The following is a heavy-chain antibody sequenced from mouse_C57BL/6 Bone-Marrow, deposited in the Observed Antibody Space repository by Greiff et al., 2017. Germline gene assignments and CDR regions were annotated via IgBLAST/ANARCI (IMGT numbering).Heavy chain of an antibody. CDR3: ARELLLRYYFDY. V-gene: IGHV1-53*01. J-gene: IGHJ2*01. Sequence: VQLQQPGTELVKPGASVKLSCKASGYTFTNYWMHWVKQRPGQGLAWIGNINPSNGGTNYNEKFKSKATLTVDKSSSTAYMQLSSLTSEDSAVYYCARELLLRYYFDYWGQGTTLTVSS. D-gene: IGHD1-1*01. CDR2: INPSNGGT. CDR1: GYTFTNYW.